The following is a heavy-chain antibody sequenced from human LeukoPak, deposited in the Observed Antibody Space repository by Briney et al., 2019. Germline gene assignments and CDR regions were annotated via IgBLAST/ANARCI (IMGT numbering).Heavy chain of an antibody. D-gene: IGHD5-12*01. V-gene: IGHV3-23*01. Sequence: SGGSLRLSCAASGLTFNSYVMNWVRQAPGKGLEWVSGISGSGGSIYYADSVKGRFIISRDNSKNTLYLQMNSLRPEDTAVYYCAKCPILRGFDYYFDNWGQGTLVTVSS. CDR2: ISGSGGSI. CDR3: AKCPILRGFDYYFDN. J-gene: IGHJ4*02. CDR1: GLTFNSYV.